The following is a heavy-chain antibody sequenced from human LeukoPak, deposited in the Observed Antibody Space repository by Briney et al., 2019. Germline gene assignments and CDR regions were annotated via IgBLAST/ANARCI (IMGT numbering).Heavy chain of an antibody. J-gene: IGHJ4*02. Sequence: GRSLRLSCAASGFTFSSHAMHWVRQAPGKGLEWVAVISYDGSNKYYADSVKGRFTISRDNSKNTLYLQMNSLRAEDTAVYYCAKARATYLYDTSGYSALDYWGQGTLVTVSS. D-gene: IGHD3-22*01. CDR2: ISYDGSNK. CDR1: GFTFSSHA. V-gene: IGHV3-30-3*01. CDR3: AKARATYLYDTSGYSALDY.